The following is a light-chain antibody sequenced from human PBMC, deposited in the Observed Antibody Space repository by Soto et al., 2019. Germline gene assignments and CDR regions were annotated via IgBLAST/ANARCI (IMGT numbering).Light chain of an antibody. CDR1: SSNIGAGYD. CDR3: QSYDSSLSGSV. J-gene: IGLJ3*02. CDR2: GNS. V-gene: IGLV1-40*01. Sequence: QSVLTQPPSVSGAPGQRVTISCTGRSSNIGAGYDVHWYQQLPGTAPKLLIYGNSTRPSGVPDRFSGSKSGTSASLAITGLQAEDEADYDCQSYDSSLSGSVFGGGTKLTVL.